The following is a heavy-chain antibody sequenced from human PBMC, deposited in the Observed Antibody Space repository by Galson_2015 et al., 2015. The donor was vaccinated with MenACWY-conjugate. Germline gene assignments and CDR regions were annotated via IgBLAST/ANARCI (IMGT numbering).Heavy chain of an antibody. V-gene: IGHV1-18*04. J-gene: IGHJ4*02. CDR3: ARDSPNIRYSTVTICYRGADY. Sequence: SVKVSCKASGYTFTSYGISWVRQAPGQGLEWMGWISAYNGNTKYAQKFQGRVTMTTDTSTSTAYMELRSLRSDDTAVYYCARDSPNIRYSTVTICYRGADYSGQGSLVTVSS. CDR1: GYTFTSYG. D-gene: IGHD2-8*02. CDR2: ISAYNGNT.